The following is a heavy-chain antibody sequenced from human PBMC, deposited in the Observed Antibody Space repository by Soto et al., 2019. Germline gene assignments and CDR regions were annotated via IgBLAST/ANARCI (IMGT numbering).Heavy chain of an antibody. J-gene: IGHJ4*02. V-gene: IGHV1-46*01. D-gene: IGHD5-12*01. CDR1: GYTFTSYY. Sequence: ASVKVSCKASGYTFTSYYMHWVRQAPGQGLEWMGIINPSGGSTSYAQKFRGRVTMTRDTSTSTVYMELSSLRSEDTAVYYCAREEEWLQFGYWGQGTLVTVSS. CDR2: INPSGGST. CDR3: AREEEWLQFGY.